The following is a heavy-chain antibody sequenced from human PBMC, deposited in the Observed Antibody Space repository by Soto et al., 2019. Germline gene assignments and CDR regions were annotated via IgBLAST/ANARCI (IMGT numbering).Heavy chain of an antibody. D-gene: IGHD6-13*01. CDR3: ARDQGVAAAINY. J-gene: IGHJ4*02. CDR2: IFPGGST. V-gene: IGHV4-4*07. CDR1: GDSISDYY. Sequence: SETLSLTCTVSGDSISDYYWTWIRQPAGKGLEWIGRIFPGGSTNYNPSLKSRVTMSVDTSRNQFSLKLSSVTAADTAFYYCARDQGVAAAINYWGQGTLV.